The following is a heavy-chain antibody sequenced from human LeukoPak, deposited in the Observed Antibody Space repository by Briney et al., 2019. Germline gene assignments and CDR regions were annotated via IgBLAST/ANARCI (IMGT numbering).Heavy chain of an antibody. CDR1: GYTFTGYY. J-gene: IGHJ4*02. V-gene: IGHV1-2*02. CDR2: INPNSGGT. Sequence: ASVKVSCKASGYTFTGYYMHWVRQAPGQGLEWMGWINPNSGGTNYAQKFQGRVTMTRDTSISTAYMELSRLRSDDTAVYYCARGDGYSYGHGNYWGQGTLVTVSS. D-gene: IGHD5-18*01. CDR3: ARGDGYSYGHGNY.